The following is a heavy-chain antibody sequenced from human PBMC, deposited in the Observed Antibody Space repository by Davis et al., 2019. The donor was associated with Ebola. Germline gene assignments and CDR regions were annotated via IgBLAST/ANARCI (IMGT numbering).Heavy chain of an antibody. J-gene: IGHJ4*02. CDR3: ARATFGYNSGWYADY. Sequence: ASVHVSCKASGFILPNYAIHWVRQAPGQRLEWMGWVHAGNGNTKYSQRFQGSVTSTPDTSASTAYLDLSSLRSDDTAVFYCARATFGYNSGWYADYWGQGTLVTVSS. CDR1: GFILPNYA. V-gene: IGHV1-3*01. CDR2: VHAGNGNT. D-gene: IGHD6-19*01.